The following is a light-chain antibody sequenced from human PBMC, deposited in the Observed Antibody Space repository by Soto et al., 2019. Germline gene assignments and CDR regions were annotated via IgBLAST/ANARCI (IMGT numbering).Light chain of an antibody. J-gene: IGKJ4*01. CDR2: AAS. Sequence: EIVLTQSPGTLSLSPGERATLSCRTSQSLTNTYFAWYQQKAGQAPRLLIYAASSRATGIPDRFSGSGSGTDFTLSIRRLEPEDFAVYYCQQYDTSPLTFGGGTKVEIK. CDR3: QQYDTSPLT. CDR1: QSLTNTY. V-gene: IGKV3-20*01.